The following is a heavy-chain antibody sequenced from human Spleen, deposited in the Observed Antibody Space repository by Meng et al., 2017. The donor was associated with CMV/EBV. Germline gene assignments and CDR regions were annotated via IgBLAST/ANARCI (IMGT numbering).Heavy chain of an antibody. V-gene: IGHV3-49*04. CDR2: IRSKAYGGTT. CDR1: GFTFGDYA. J-gene: IGHJ4*02. Sequence: GESLKISCTASGFTFGDYAMSWVRQAPGKGLEWVGFIRSKAYGGTTEYAASVKGRFTISRDDSKSIAYLQMNSLKTEDTAVYYCARGLGGTYFNYFDYWGQGTLVTVSS. CDR3: ARGLGGTYFNYFDY. D-gene: IGHD1-26*01.